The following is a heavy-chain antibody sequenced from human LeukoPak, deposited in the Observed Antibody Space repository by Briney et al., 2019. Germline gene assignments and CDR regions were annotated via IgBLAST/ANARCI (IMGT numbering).Heavy chain of an antibody. V-gene: IGHV1-2*02. D-gene: IGHD2-15*01. Sequence: ASVKVSCKASGFAFSGYYIHWVRQAPGQGLEWMGWIRPASGDTKYAQRFQGRVTMTRDTSISTAYMELSRLRSDDTAVYYCARAVGAFDIWGQGTMVTVSS. CDR2: IRPASGDT. J-gene: IGHJ3*02. CDR1: GFAFSGYY. CDR3: ARAVGAFDI.